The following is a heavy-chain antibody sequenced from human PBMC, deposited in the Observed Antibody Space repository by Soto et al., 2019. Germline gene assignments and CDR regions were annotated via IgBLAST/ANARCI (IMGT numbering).Heavy chain of an antibody. CDR2: IYYSGNT. J-gene: IGHJ4*02. Sequence: SETLSLTXTVSGGSISYYYWGWIRQPPGKGLEWIGSIYYSGNTHYNPSLKSRVTISVDTSMNQFSLNLDSVTAVDSAVYYCVRGGYVHAFDYWDQGALVTVSS. V-gene: IGHV4-59*01. D-gene: IGHD5-12*01. CDR3: VRGGYVHAFDY. CDR1: GGSISYYY.